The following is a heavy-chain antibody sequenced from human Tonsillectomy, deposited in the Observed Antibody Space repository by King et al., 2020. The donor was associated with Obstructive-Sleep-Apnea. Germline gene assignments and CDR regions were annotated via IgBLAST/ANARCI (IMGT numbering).Heavy chain of an antibody. V-gene: IGHV3-7*01. J-gene: IGHJ3*02. CDR2: IKQEGSEK. CDR1: GFTFTSYW. Sequence: QLVQSGGGFVPPGGSLRLSCAASGFTFTSYWMTWVRQAPGKGLEWVANIKQEGSEKYYVDSVKGRFTISRDNAKNSVELQMHSLGGEDTAVYYCARVVLAAFDIWGQGTVVTVSS. CDR3: ARVVLAAFDI.